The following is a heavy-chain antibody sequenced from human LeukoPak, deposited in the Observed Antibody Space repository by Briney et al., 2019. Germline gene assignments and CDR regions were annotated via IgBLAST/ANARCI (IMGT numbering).Heavy chain of an antibody. CDR2: INAGNGNR. Sequence: ASVKVSCKASGYTFTSYTIHWVRQAPGQRLEWMGWINAGNGNRKYSQEFQDRVTITRDTSASTAYMELSSLRSEDTAVYYCARANMVRGVGSFFDRNWFDPWGQGTLVTVSS. V-gene: IGHV1-3*03. CDR3: ARANMVRGVGSFFDRNWFDP. J-gene: IGHJ5*02. D-gene: IGHD3-10*01. CDR1: GYTFTSYT.